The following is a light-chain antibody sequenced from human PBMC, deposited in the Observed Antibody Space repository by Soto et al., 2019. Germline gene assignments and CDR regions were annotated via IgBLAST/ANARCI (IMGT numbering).Light chain of an antibody. V-gene: IGLV2-14*01. CDR1: STAGGGYNY. CDR3: GSYSSTDTPFV. Sequence: QSVLAQPSSLSGSPGQAITISCTGTSTAGGGYNYVSWYQHHSGKAPKLLIYEVTNRPSGISDRFSGSKSVNTASLTISGLQAEDESDYYCGSYSSTDTPFVFGTGTKVTVL. J-gene: IGLJ1*01. CDR2: EVT.